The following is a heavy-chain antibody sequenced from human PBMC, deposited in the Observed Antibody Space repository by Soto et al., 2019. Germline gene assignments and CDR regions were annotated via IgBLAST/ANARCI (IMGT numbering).Heavy chain of an antibody. CDR2: ISGSGGST. D-gene: IGHD3-22*01. Sequence: PGGSLRLSCAASGFTFSSYAMSLVRQAPGKGLEWVSSISGSGGSTYYADSVKGRFTISRDNSKNTLYLQMNSLRAEDTAVYYCAKSAQYYYDSSGYDYWGQGTLVTVSS. J-gene: IGHJ4*02. CDR1: GFTFSSYA. CDR3: AKSAQYYYDSSGYDY. V-gene: IGHV3-23*01.